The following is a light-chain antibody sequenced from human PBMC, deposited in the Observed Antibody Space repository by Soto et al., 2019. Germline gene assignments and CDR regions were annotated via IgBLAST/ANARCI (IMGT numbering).Light chain of an antibody. Sequence: EIVLTQSPAPLSLSPGERATLSCRASQSVSSYLAWYQQKPVQAPRLLTYDAPIRATDIPARFSGGGSGTDFTLPVSSLEPEDFALYYWQQRSNWPLFTFGPGTKVDIK. V-gene: IGKV3-11*01. CDR1: QSVSSY. J-gene: IGKJ3*01. CDR2: DAP. CDR3: QQRSNWPLFT.